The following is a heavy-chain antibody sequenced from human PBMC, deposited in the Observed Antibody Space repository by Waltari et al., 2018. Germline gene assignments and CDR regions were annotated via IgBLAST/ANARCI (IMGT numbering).Heavy chain of an antibody. D-gene: IGHD1-1*01. CDR3: VGWNDPINS. CDR2: IGPDGSDR. Sequence: EAQLVQSGGGLVQPGGSLTLSCAASGFTLSRLWMTWIRQALGKGLELVAHIGPDGSDRYYVDSVKGRFTISRDNAENSLLLQMSSLRVEDTALYYCVGWNDPINSWGQGTLVAVSS. V-gene: IGHV3-7*01. CDR1: GFTLSRLW. J-gene: IGHJ4*02.